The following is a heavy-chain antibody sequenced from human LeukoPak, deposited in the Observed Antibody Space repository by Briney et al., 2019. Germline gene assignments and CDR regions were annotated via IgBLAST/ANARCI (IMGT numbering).Heavy chain of an antibody. J-gene: IGHJ4*02. CDR3: AKVPQLWLEYYYFDY. CDR2: XSYDGSDE. CDR1: GXTFXSYX. D-gene: IGHD5-18*01. V-gene: IGHV3-30*18. Sequence: PGGSLRLSCAXXGXTFXSYXXXWXXXXXXXXXEXVAXXSYDGSDEYXAXSXKGRFTNSRDNTKNTLYLQMNSLRAEDTAVYYSAKVPQLWLEYYYFDYWGQGTLVTVSS.